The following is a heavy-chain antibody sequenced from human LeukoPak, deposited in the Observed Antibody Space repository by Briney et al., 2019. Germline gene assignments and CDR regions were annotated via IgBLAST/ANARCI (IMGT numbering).Heavy chain of an antibody. J-gene: IGHJ4*02. V-gene: IGHV1-69*05. CDR2: IIPIFGTA. D-gene: IGHD2-15*01. Sequence: SVKVSCKASGGTFSSYAISWVRQAPGQGLEWMGRIIPIFGTANYAQKFQGRVMITTDESTSTAYMELSSLRSEDTAVYYCARSLRYCSGGSCYWLYYFDYWGQGTLVTVSS. CDR1: GGTFSSYA. CDR3: ARSLRYCSGGSCYWLYYFDY.